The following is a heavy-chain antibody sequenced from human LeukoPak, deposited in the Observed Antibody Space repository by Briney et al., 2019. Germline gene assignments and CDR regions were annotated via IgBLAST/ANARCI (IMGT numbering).Heavy chain of an antibody. Sequence: SETLSLTCAVYGGSFSGYYWSWICQPPGKGLEWIGEINHSGSTNYNPSLKSRVTISVDTSKNQFSLKLSSVTAADTAVYYCATQRRRGSSSRDYWGQGTLVTVSS. D-gene: IGHD6-13*01. J-gene: IGHJ4*02. CDR2: INHSGST. CDR1: GGSFSGYY. V-gene: IGHV4-34*01. CDR3: ATQRRRGSSSRDY.